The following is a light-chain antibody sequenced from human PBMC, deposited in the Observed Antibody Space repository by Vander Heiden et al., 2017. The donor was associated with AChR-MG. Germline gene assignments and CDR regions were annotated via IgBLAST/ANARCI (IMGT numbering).Light chain of an antibody. J-gene: IGKJ3*01. CDR3: QQDNIAPFT. CDR2: DAS. CDR1: QGISNY. V-gene: IGKV1-27*01. Sequence: DIQPTYSPSSLSASVGDRVTITCRASQGISNYLAWYQQKPGRVPKLLIYDASTLESGVPSRFSGSGSGTDFTLTISSLQPEDVATYYCQQDNIAPFTFGRGTKVDIK.